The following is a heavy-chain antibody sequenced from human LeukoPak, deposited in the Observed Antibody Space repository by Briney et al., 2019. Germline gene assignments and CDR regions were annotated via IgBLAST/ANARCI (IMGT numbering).Heavy chain of an antibody. CDR1: GGSVNRYY. J-gene: IGHJ6*03. Sequence: SETLSLTCTVSGGSVNRYYWSWIRQPPGKGLEWIGFIYYSGATNYNPSLESRVTISIDTSRNQFSLRLTSVTAADTAVYFCARSTNYYYYYLDVWRRGTTVTVSS. V-gene: IGHV4-59*02. CDR3: ARSTNYYYYYLDV. CDR2: IYYSGAT.